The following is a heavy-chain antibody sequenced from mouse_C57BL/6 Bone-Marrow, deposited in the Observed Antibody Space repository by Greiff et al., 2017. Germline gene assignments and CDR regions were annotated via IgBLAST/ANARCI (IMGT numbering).Heavy chain of an antibody. CDR1: GFTFSSYG. V-gene: IGHV5-6*01. Sequence: EVQLVESGGDLVKPGGSLKLSCAASGFTFSSYGMSWVRQTPDKRLEWVATISSGGSYTYYPDSVKGRFTISRDNAQNTLYLQMSSLKSEDTAMYYFSRHAACDYFDYWGQGTPLTVSS. CDR3: SRHAACDYFDY. CDR2: ISSGGSYT. J-gene: IGHJ2*01.